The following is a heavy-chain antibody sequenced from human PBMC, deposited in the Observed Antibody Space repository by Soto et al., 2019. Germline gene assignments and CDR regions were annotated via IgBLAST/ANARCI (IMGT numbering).Heavy chain of an antibody. CDR1: GGSISSYY. CDR3: ARDSSSSWYGPTGYYGMDV. D-gene: IGHD6-13*01. Sequence: LSLTCTVSGGSISSYYWSWIRQPPGKGLEWIGYIYYSGSTNYNPSLKSRVTISVDTSKNQFSLKLSSVTAAGTAVYYCARDSSSSWYGPTGYYGMDVWGQGTTVTVSS. V-gene: IGHV4-59*01. CDR2: IYYSGST. J-gene: IGHJ6*02.